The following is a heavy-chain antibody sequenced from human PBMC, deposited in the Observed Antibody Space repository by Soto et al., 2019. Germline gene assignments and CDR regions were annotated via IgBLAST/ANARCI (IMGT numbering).Heavy chain of an antibody. CDR3: ARTDSSYDMDV. CDR2: INPSGRST. D-gene: IGHD6-13*01. CDR1: GYTFTTYY. V-gene: IGHV1-46*01. J-gene: IGHJ6*02. Sequence: GASVKVSCKASGYTFTTYYMHWVRPAPGQGLEWMGVINPSGRSTTYAQKFQGRVTVTRDTSTSTVYMELSSLRSEDMAVYYCARTDSSYDMDVWGQGTTVTVSS.